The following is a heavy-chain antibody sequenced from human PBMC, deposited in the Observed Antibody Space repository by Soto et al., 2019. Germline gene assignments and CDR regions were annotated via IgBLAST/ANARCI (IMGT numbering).Heavy chain of an antibody. D-gene: IGHD3-10*01. V-gene: IGHV5-51*01. CDR1: GYSFTGYW. J-gene: IGHJ6*02. Sequence: GESLKISYKGSGYSFTGYWIGWVRQMPGKGLEWMGIIYPGDSDTRYSPSFQGQVTISADKSISTAYLQWSSLKASDTAMYYCARAMVRGYTIYYGMDVWGQGTTVTVSS. CDR3: ARAMVRGYTIYYGMDV. CDR2: IYPGDSDT.